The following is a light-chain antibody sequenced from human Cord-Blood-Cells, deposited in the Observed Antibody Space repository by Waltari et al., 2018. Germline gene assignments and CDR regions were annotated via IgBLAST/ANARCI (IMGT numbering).Light chain of an antibody. CDR1: ALPKTN. J-gene: IGLJ2*01. CDR3: QSADSSGTVV. Sequence: SYELKQPPPVSVSPGQRARITCSGNALPKTNDSWYPQKPGQAPVLVLYKDSERPTGIPERFSGSSSGTTVTLTISGVQAEDEADYYCQSADSSGTVVFGGGTKLTVL. CDR2: KDS. V-gene: IGLV3-25*03.